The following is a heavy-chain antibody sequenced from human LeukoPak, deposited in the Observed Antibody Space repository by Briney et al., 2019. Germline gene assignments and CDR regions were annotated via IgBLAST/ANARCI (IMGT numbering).Heavy chain of an antibody. Sequence: GGSLRLSCVASGLTFDDYSMHWVRQAPGKGLEWVAGISWNSGSIGYADSVKGRFTISRDNANNSLFLQMNNLRAEDTALYYCGNARGSARYCTGGRCFESYGMDVWGQGTTVTVSS. CDR1: GLTFDDYS. CDR3: GNARGSARYCTGGRCFESYGMDV. V-gene: IGHV3-9*01. CDR2: ISWNSGSI. J-gene: IGHJ6*02. D-gene: IGHD2-8*02.